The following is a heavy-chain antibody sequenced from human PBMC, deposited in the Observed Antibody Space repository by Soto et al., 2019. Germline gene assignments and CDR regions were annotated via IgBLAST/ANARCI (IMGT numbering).Heavy chain of an antibody. J-gene: IGHJ6*02. CDR3: ARIPPDSSIAARRGWGYYYYGMDV. V-gene: IGHV2-70*01. Sequence: SGPYAGEPTQTLTLTCTFSGFSLSTSGMCVSWIRQPPGKALEWLALIDWDDDKYYSTSLKTRLTISKDTSKNQVVLTMTNMDPVDTATYYCARIPPDSSIAARRGWGYYYYGMDVWGQGTTVTVSS. CDR1: GFSLSTSGMC. D-gene: IGHD6-6*01. CDR2: IDWDDDK.